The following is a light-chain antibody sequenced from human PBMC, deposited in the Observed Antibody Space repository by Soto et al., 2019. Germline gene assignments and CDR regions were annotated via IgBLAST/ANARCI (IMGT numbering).Light chain of an antibody. J-gene: IGKJ1*01. CDR1: QSLVHSDGNTY. CDR2: RAS. CDR3: MQALQTRT. V-gene: IGKV2-30*02. Sequence: DVEMTQSPLSLPVSLGQPASISCRSSQSLVHSDGNTYLNWFQQRPGQSPRRLISRASNRDSGVPDRFSGSGSGTDFTLKISRVEAEDVAVYYCMQALQTRTFGQGTKVDIK.